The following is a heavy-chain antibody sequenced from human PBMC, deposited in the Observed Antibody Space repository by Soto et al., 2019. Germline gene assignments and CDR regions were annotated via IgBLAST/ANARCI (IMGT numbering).Heavy chain of an antibody. V-gene: IGHV4-39*01. J-gene: IGHJ3*02. D-gene: IGHD4-4*01. CDR2: IYYSGST. CDR1: GGSIGSTTYY. CDR3: ARHGGMTTTWLGAFDI. Sequence: QLQLQESGPGLVKPSETLSLTYSVSGGSIGSTTYYWGWVRQPPGKALEWIGSIYYSGSTYYNSSLKSRVTISVDTSKNEFSLKLSSVTAADTALYYCARHGGMTTTWLGAFDIWGQGTMVTVSS.